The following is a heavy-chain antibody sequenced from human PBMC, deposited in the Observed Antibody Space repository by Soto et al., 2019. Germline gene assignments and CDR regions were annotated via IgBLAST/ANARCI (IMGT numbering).Heavy chain of an antibody. V-gene: IGHV3-30*18. CDR3: AKERCSGGSCSFDY. J-gene: IGHJ4*02. CDR1: GCTFSSYG. Sequence: QVQLVESGGGVVQPGRSLRLSCAASGCTFSSYGMHWVRQAPGKGLEWVAVISYDGSNKYYADSVKGRFTISRDNSKNTLYLQMNSLRAEDTAVYYCAKERCSGGSCSFDYWGQGTLVTVSS. CDR2: ISYDGSNK. D-gene: IGHD2-15*01.